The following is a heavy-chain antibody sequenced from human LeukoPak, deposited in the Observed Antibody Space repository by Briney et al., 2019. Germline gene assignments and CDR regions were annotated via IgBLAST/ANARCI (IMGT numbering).Heavy chain of an antibody. CDR2: ISAYNGNT. Sequence: GASVKVSCKASGYTFTSYGISWVRQAPGQGLEWMGWISAYNGNTNYAQKLQGRVTMTTDTSTSTAYMELRSLRSDDTAVYYCAREWRWFGVWYYYSMDVWGQGTTVTVSS. D-gene: IGHD3-10*01. V-gene: IGHV1-18*01. CDR1: GYTFTSYG. J-gene: IGHJ6*02. CDR3: AREWRWFGVWYYYSMDV.